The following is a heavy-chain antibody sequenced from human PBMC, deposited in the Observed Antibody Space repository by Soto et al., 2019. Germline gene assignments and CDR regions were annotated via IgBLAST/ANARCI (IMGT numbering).Heavy chain of an antibody. J-gene: IGHJ4*02. CDR1: GFSLSTSGMC. D-gene: IGHD6-13*01. CDR2: IDWDDDK. CDR3: ARIQSSSWHVVTYYFDY. Sequence: SGPTLVNPTQTLTLTCTFSGFSLSTSGMCVSWIRQPPGKTLEWLALIDWDDDKYYSTSLKTRLTISKDTSKNQVVLTMTNMDPVDTATYFCARIQSSSWHVVTYYFDYWGQGTLVTVSS. V-gene: IGHV2-70*01.